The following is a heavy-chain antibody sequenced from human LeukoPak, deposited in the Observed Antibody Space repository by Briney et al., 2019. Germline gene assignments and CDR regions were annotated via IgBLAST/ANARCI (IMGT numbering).Heavy chain of an antibody. CDR2: SYHSGST. Sequence: SGTLSLTCAVSGGSISSSNWWSWVRPPPGKGLEWSGESYHSGSTNYNPSLKSRVTISVDNSKNQFSLKLSSVTAADTAVYYCARVIVMVRGVIQSHYFDYWGQGTLVTVSS. CDR1: GGSISSSNW. CDR3: ARVIVMVRGVIQSHYFDY. J-gene: IGHJ4*02. V-gene: IGHV4-4*02. D-gene: IGHD3-10*01.